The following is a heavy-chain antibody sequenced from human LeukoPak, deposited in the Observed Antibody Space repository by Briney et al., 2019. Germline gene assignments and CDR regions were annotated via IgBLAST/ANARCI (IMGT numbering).Heavy chain of an antibody. V-gene: IGHV3-21*01. D-gene: IGHD3-22*01. J-gene: IGHJ4*02. CDR2: ISSSSSYI. CDR1: GFTVSGNY. Sequence: PGGSLRLSCAASGFTVSGNYMNWVRQAPGKGLEWVSSISSSSSYIYYADSVKGRFTISRDNAKNSLYLQMNSLRAEDTAVYYCARLGGNYYDSSGYFDYWGQGTLVTVSS. CDR3: ARLGGNYYDSSGYFDY.